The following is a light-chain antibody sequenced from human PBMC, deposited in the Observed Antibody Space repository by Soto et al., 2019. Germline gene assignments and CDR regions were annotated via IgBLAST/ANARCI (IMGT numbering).Light chain of an antibody. CDR3: QRYNTWPGT. CDR1: QNIGIA. J-gene: IGKJ1*01. Sequence: DIIMTQSPATLSVSPGERATLSCRASQNIGIALAWYQQKPGQAPRLLIYGATVRAAGIPARFSGSASGTEFTLTITSPQSDDVALYYCQRYNTWPGTFGPGTKVDIK. V-gene: IGKV3-15*01. CDR2: GAT.